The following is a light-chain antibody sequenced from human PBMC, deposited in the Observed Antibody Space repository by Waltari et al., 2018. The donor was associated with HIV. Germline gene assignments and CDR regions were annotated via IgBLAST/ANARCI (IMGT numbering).Light chain of an antibody. Sequence: QSALTQPASVSGSPGQSITVSCTGTSSDVVAYNYVSWYQQTPGTAPKLVIYEVSNRPSGISYRFSGSKSGNTASLTISGLQTEDEGDYYCSSFTTSNSLLFGGGTKVTVL. CDR1: SSDVVAYNY. V-gene: IGLV2-14*01. CDR2: EVS. CDR3: SSFTTSNSLL. J-gene: IGLJ2*01.